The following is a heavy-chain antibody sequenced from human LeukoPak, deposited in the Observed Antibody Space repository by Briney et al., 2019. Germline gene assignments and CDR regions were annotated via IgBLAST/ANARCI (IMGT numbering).Heavy chain of an antibody. J-gene: IGHJ4*02. D-gene: IGHD1-1*01. V-gene: IGHV3-43*01. CDR1: GFPFDDYT. CDR2: ISWDGGST. CDR3: AKGGNGDYFDY. Sequence: GGSLRLSCTASGFPFDDYTMHWVRQAPGKGLEWVSLISWDGGSTYYADSVKGRFTISRDNSKNSLYLQMNSLRTEDTALYYCAKGGNGDYFDYWGQGALVTVSS.